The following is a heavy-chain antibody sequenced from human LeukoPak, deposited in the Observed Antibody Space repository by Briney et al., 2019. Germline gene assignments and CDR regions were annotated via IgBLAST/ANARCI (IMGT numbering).Heavy chain of an antibody. V-gene: IGHV4-59*01. CDR2: IYYSGST. Sequence: SETLSLTCTVSGVSISNYYWSWIRQPPGKGLEWIGYIYYSGSTNYNPSLKSRVTISVDTSKNQFSLKLSSVTAADTAVYYCAREWYYYDSSGSIHWYFGLWGRGTLVTVSS. J-gene: IGHJ2*01. CDR1: GVSISNYY. D-gene: IGHD3-22*01. CDR3: AREWYYYDSSGSIHWYFGL.